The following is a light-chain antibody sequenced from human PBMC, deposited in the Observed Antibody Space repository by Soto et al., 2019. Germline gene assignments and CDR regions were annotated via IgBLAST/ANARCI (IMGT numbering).Light chain of an antibody. CDR3: QQYNKWPLT. CDR2: HAS. Sequence: EIVMTQSPATLSVSPGERATLSCRASQSVSSNLAWYQQKPGQAPRLLIYHASTRATGIPARFSGSGSGTEFTLTISSLQSEDFAVYYCQQYNKWPLTFGGATKVEIK. V-gene: IGKV3-15*01. J-gene: IGKJ4*01. CDR1: QSVSSN.